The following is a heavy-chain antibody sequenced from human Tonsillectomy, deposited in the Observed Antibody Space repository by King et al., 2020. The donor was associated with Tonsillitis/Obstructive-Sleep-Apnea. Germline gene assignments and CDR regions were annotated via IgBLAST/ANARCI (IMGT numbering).Heavy chain of an antibody. CDR3: ARVVAGIAARLEGGDWFDP. Sequence: LQLQESGPGLVKPSETLSLTCTVSGGSISSYYWSWIRQPPGKGLEWIGYIYYSGSTNYNPSLKSRVTISVDTSKNQFSLKLSSVTAADTAVYYCARVVAGIAARLEGGDWFDPWGQGTLVTVSS. J-gene: IGHJ5*02. V-gene: IGHV4-59*01. D-gene: IGHD6-6*01. CDR1: GGSISSYY. CDR2: IYYSGST.